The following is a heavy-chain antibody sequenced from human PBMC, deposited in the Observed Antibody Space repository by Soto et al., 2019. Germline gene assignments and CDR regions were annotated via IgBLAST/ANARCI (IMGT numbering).Heavy chain of an antibody. CDR2: IKSKTDGGTT. CDR3: TTGLGYCSSTSCYPYDY. J-gene: IGHJ4*02. CDR1: GFTFSNAW. D-gene: IGHD2-2*01. V-gene: IGHV3-15*01. Sequence: GGSLRLSCAASGFTFSNAWMSWVRQAPGKGLEWVGRIKSKTDGGTTDYAAPVKGRFTISRDDSKNTLYLQMNSLKTEDTAVYYCTTGLGYCSSTSCYPYDYWGQGTLVTVSS.